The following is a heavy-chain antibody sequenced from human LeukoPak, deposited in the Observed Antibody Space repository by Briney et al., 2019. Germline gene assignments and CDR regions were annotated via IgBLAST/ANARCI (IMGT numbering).Heavy chain of an antibody. V-gene: IGHV4-31*03. CDR1: GGSISSGGYY. D-gene: IGHD3-22*01. CDR2: IYYSGST. Sequence: PSETLSLTCTVSGGSISSGGYYWSWIRQHPWKGLEWIGYIYYSGSTYYNPSLRSRVTISVDTSKNQFSLKLSSVTAADTAVYYCASSYDSSPGDAFDIWGQGTMVTVSS. J-gene: IGHJ3*02. CDR3: ASSYDSSPGDAFDI.